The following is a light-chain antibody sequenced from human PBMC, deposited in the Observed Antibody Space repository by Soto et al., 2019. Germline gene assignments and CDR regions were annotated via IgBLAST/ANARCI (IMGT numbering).Light chain of an antibody. Sequence: DIQMTQSPSTLSASVGDRVTITCRASQSISTWLAWYQQRPGYAPKLLIYQAASLVRGVPSRFSGSGSGTEFTLTISSLQPDDFASYYSQHYNSYPWTFGHGTKVEIK. CDR1: QSISTW. CDR2: QAA. CDR3: QHYNSYPWT. V-gene: IGKV1-5*03. J-gene: IGKJ1*01.